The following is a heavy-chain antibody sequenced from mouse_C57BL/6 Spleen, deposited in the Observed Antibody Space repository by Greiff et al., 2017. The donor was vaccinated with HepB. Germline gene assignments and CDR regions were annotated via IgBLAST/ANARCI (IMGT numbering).Heavy chain of an antibody. CDR2: IDPSDSYT. Sequence: VQLQQPGAELVMPGASVKLSCKASGYTFTSYWMHWVKQRPGQGLEWIGEIDPSDSYTNYNQKFKGKSTLTVDKSSSTAYMQLSSLTSEDSAVYYCARLRGYYYAMDYWGQGTSVTVSS. V-gene: IGHV1-69*01. J-gene: IGHJ4*01. CDR1: GYTFTSYW. CDR3: ARLRGYYYAMDY.